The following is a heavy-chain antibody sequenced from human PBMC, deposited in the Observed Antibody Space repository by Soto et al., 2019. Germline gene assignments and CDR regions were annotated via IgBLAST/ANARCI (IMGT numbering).Heavy chain of an antibody. Sequence: ETLSLTCAVYGGSFSGYYWSWIRQPPGKGLEWIGEINHSGSTNYNPSLKSRVTISVDTSKNQFSLKLSSVTAADTAVYYCARWGPAKYYFDYWGQGTLVTVSS. CDR2: INHSGST. D-gene: IGHD7-27*01. CDR1: GGSFSGYY. J-gene: IGHJ4*02. V-gene: IGHV4-34*01. CDR3: ARWGPAKYYFDY.